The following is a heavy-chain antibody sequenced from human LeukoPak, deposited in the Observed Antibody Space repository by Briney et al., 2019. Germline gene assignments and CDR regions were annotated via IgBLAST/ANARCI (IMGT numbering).Heavy chain of an antibody. CDR1: GGTFTNYA. Sequence: SVTVSCTASGGTFTNYAISWVRQAPGPRLEWLGGIIPILSTPNYAQKFQGRVTITADESTSTAYMELSSLRSEDTAVYYCATSPTGDSPGCWGQGTLVAVSS. CDR3: ATSPTGDSPGC. D-gene: IGHD2-21*02. CDR2: IIPILSTP. V-gene: IGHV1-69*13. J-gene: IGHJ4*02.